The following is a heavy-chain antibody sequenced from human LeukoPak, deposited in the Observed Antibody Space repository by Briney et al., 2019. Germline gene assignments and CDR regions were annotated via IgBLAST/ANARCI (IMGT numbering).Heavy chain of an antibody. D-gene: IGHD3-3*01. V-gene: IGHV3-30*02. CDR2: IWYGGSNK. CDR3: AKDPDRFWSGYDY. CDR1: GFTFSSYG. J-gene: IGHJ4*02. Sequence: GGSLRLSCAASGFTFSSYGMHWVRQAPGKGLEWVAVIWYGGSNKYYADSVKGRFTISRDNSKNTLYLQMNSLRAEDTAVYYCAKDPDRFWSGYDYWGQGTLVTVSS.